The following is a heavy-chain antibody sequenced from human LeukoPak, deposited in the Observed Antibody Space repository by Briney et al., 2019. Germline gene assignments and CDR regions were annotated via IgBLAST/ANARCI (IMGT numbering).Heavy chain of an antibody. V-gene: IGHV3-74*01. D-gene: IGHD1-26*01. CDR1: GFTFSSYW. CDR2: ISVDGSST. J-gene: IGHJ4*02. Sequence: GGSLRLSCAASGFTFSSYWMHWDRQAPGKGLVWVSRISVDGSSTTYADSVKGRFTISRDNAKDTLYLQMHSLRADDTAVYYCAGHHQAYSRTYWGQGTLVTVSS. CDR3: AGHHQAYSRTY.